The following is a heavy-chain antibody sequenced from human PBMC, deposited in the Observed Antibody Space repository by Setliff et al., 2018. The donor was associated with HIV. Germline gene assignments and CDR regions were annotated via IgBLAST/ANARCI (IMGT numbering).Heavy chain of an antibody. CDR2: IYPIGSP. CDR3: TGDYNSGSNRFDY. J-gene: IGHJ4*02. Sequence: LILSCAVSSASIVSYYWNWIRQPPGKGLEWIGYIYPIGSPDFPSGNTVYNPSFRSRVTLSLDTSKNQFSLKLTSVTAAVAAVYYCTGDYNSGSNRFDYWGQGTPVTV. D-gene: IGHD3-10*01. CDR1: SASIVSYY. V-gene: IGHV4-4*08.